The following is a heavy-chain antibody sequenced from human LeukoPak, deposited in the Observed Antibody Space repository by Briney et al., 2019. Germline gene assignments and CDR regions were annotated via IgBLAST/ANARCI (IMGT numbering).Heavy chain of an antibody. CDR3: AREEGIVGASDY. CDR2: INSDGSST. V-gene: IGHV3-74*01. J-gene: IGHJ4*02. CDR1: GFTFSSYW. D-gene: IGHD1-26*01. Sequence: GGSLRLSCAASGFTFSSYWMHWVRQAPGKGLVWVSRINSDGSSTSYADSVKGRLTISRDNAKNTLYLQMNSLRAEDTSVYYCAREEGIVGASDYWGQGTLVTVSS.